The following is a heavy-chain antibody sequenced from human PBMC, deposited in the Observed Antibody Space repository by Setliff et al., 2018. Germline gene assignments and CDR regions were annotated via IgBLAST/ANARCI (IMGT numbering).Heavy chain of an antibody. CDR2: INNYNFNT. D-gene: IGHD3-22*01. V-gene: IGHV1-18*04. CDR3: ARTNFYDSTAYYYAPHH. CDR1: GYSFISYY. J-gene: IGHJ5*02. Sequence: GASVKVSCKTSGYSFISYYMYWVRQAPGQGLEWMGWINNYNFNTNYAQKLQGRVTMTTDTSTSTAYMELRSLRSDDTAMYYCARTNFYDSTAYYYAPHHWGQGTLVTVSS.